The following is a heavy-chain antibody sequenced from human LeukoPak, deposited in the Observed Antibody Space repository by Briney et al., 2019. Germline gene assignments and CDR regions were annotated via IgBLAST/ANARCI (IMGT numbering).Heavy chain of an antibody. CDR3: ARVGSGSSSYGYYYMDV. CDR2: ISRSSSYI. D-gene: IGHD6-6*01. J-gene: IGHJ6*03. Sequence: GGSLRLSCAASGFTFSSYSMNWVRQAPGKGLEWVSSISRSSSYIYYADSVKGRFTISRDNAKNSLYLRMNSLRAGDTAVYYCARVGSGSSSYGYYYMDVWGKGTTVTVSS. CDR1: GFTFSSYS. V-gene: IGHV3-21*01.